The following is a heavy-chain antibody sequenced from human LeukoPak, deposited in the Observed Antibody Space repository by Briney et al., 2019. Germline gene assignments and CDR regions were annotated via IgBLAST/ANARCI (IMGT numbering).Heavy chain of an antibody. CDR3: ARGYYYDSSGYYPQRYYYYYMDV. CDR2: MNPNSGNT. D-gene: IGHD3-22*01. CDR1: GYTFTSYD. V-gene: IGHV1-8*01. Sequence: ALVKVSCKASGYTFTSYDINWVRQATGQGLEWMGWMNPNSGNTGYAQKFQGRVTITTDESTSTAYMELSSLRSEDTAVYYCARGYYYDSSGYYPQRYYYYYMDVWGKGTTVTVSS. J-gene: IGHJ6*03.